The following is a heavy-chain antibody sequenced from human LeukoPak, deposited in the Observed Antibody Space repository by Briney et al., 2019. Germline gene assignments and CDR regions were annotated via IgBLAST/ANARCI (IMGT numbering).Heavy chain of an antibody. CDR2: ISGSGGST. CDR3: ARDPPNSGWAKDI. Sequence: GGSLRLSCAASGFAFSNYAMTWVRQAPGKGLEWVSAISGSGGSTFYADSVKGRFTISRDNTDNTLYLQMNSLTAEDTAVYYCARDPPNSGWAKDIWGQGTMVTVSS. J-gene: IGHJ3*02. D-gene: IGHD5-12*01. CDR1: GFAFSNYA. V-gene: IGHV3-23*01.